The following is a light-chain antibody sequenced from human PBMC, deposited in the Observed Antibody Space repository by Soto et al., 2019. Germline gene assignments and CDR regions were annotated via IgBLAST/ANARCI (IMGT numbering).Light chain of an antibody. CDR1: QSVSYTF. V-gene: IGKV3-11*01. CDR3: QQRSNWLFT. CDR2: DAS. J-gene: IGKJ3*01. Sequence: ILLAQAPRTPSFSPREGATLSCRASQSVSYTFFAWYQQKPGQAPRLLIYDASNRATGIPARFSGSGSGTDFTLTISSLEPEDFAVYYCQQRSNWLFTFGPGTKVDIK.